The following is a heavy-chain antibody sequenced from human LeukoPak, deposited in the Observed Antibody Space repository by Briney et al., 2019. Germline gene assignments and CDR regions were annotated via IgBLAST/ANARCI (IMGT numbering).Heavy chain of an antibody. Sequence: GRSLRLSCAASGFTFSSYGMHWVRQAPGKGLEWVAVISYDGSNKYYADSVKGRFTISRDNSKNTLYLQMNSLRAEDTAVYYCAKDDAGEAAAAGDYWGQGTLVTVSS. D-gene: IGHD6-13*01. J-gene: IGHJ4*02. V-gene: IGHV3-30*18. CDR1: GFTFSSYG. CDR3: AKDDAGEAAAAGDY. CDR2: ISYDGSNK.